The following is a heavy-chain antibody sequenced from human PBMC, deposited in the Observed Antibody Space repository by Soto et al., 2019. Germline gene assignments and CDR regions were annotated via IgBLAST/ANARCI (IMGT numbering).Heavy chain of an antibody. J-gene: IGHJ4*02. D-gene: IGHD3-10*01. CDR1: GDFNTNFY. Sequence: QVQLQESGPGLVKPSETLSLTCTVSGDFNTNFYWSWIRQSPGKGLEWMGFIYSNGSTRYNPSLRSRITTSLDPSTTQCSLRLCSVAAADTAVYYCARPLSVRGVFDFWGQGTQVTVSS. CDR2: IYSNGST. V-gene: IGHV4-4*08. CDR3: ARPLSVRGVFDF.